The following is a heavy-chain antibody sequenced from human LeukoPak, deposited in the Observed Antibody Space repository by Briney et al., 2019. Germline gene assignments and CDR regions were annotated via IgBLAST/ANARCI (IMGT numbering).Heavy chain of an antibody. D-gene: IGHD6-19*01. J-gene: IGHJ4*02. CDR2: ITNDGGKK. CDR3: ARDQPSPYSSGTFDY. V-gene: IGHV3-30-3*01. CDR1: GFTFSNYA. Sequence: QPGGSLRLSCAASGFTFSNYAIHWVRQAPGKGLEWVAVITNDGGKKYYADSVKGRFTVSRDNSKNTLYLQMNSLRAEDAAVYYCARDQPSPYSSGTFDYWGQGTLVTVSS.